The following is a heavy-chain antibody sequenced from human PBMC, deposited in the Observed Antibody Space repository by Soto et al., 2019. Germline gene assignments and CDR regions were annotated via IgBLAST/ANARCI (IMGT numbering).Heavy chain of an antibody. CDR2: IIPIFGTA. CDR1: GGTFSSYA. J-gene: IGHJ6*02. Sequence: SVKVSCKASGGTFSSYAISWVRQAPGQGLEWMGGIIPIFGTANYAQRFQGRVTITADKSTSTAYMELSSLRSEDTAVYYCARESRSSSWLDYYYYGMDVWGQGTTVTVSS. CDR3: ARESRSSSWLDYYYYGMDV. V-gene: IGHV1-69*06. D-gene: IGHD6-13*01.